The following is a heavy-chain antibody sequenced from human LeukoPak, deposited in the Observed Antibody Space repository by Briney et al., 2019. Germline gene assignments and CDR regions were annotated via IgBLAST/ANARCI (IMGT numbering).Heavy chain of an antibody. J-gene: IGHJ3*02. Sequence: ASVTVSYKASGYTFTVYYMHWVRQAPGQGLEGMGIINPSGGSTSYAQKFQGRVTMTRDMSTSTVYMALSSLRSEDTAVYYCARDVRYDSSGYYYGNDAFDIWGQGTMVTVSS. CDR1: GYTFTVYY. CDR2: INPSGGST. V-gene: IGHV1-46*01. CDR3: ARDVRYDSSGYYYGNDAFDI. D-gene: IGHD3-22*01.